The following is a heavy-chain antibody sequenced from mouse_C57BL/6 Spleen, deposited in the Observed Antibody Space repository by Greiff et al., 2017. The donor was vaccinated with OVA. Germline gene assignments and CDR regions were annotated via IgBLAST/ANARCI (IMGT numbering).Heavy chain of an antibody. CDR2: IYPRSGNT. CDR3: ARRGDDGYPRDY. D-gene: IGHD2-3*01. J-gene: IGHJ2*01. V-gene: IGHV1-81*01. Sequence: VQLQQSGAELARPGASVKLSCKASGYTFTSYGISWVKQRTGQGLEWIGEIYPRSGNTYYNETFKGKATLTADKSSSTAYMELRSLTSEDSAVYVCARRGDDGYPRDYWGQGTTLTVSS. CDR1: GYTFTSYG.